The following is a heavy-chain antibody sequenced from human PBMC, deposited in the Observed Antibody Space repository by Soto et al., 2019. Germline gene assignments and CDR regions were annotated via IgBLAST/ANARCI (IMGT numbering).Heavy chain of an antibody. Sequence: PSVTLSLTCDAYGGAFSGCYWAWFRQHPGKRLEWLGELNRSGDINYNPSLKSRVTISADTSKNKCSLTLTSVTAADTALYYCARWESYWGQGNQVTVS. D-gene: IGHD1-26*01. CDR3: ARWESY. CDR2: LNRSGDI. CDR1: GGAFSGCY. V-gene: IGHV4-34*01. J-gene: IGHJ4*02.